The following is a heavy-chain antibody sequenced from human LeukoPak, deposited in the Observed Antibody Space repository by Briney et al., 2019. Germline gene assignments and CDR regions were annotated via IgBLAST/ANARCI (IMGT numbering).Heavy chain of an antibody. CDR1: SGSLRRYH. J-gene: IGHJ6*03. CDR3: ARVFDSGSQAYFYYMDV. CDR2: ISYSGST. Sequence: PSESLSLPCTVSSGSLRRYHWRWIRHPPGKGMEWIGYISYSGSTNYNPSLNSRVTMSVDTSKNQLSLKVSSVTAADTAVYYCARVFDSGSQAYFYYMDVWGKGTTVIISS. V-gene: IGHV4-59*01. D-gene: IGHD3-10*01.